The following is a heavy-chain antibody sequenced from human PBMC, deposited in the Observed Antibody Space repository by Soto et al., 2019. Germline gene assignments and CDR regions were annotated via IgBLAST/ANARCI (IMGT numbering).Heavy chain of an antibody. Sequence: EVQLVESGGGLVQPGESLRRSCAASGFTFSSYWMHWVRQAPGKGLVWVSRINSDGSSTSYADSVKGRFTISRDNAKNTLYLQMNSLRAEDTAVYYCATVTNYYYGMDVWGQGTTVTVSS. CDR3: ATVTNYYYGMDV. D-gene: IGHD4-17*01. J-gene: IGHJ6*02. V-gene: IGHV3-74*01. CDR1: GFTFSSYW. CDR2: INSDGSST.